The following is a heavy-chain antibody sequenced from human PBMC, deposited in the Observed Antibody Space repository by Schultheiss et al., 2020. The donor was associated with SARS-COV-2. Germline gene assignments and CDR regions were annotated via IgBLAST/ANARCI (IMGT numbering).Heavy chain of an antibody. CDR2: INHSGST. CDR3: AKGPINHGMDV. J-gene: IGHJ6*02. CDR1: GGSFSGYY. V-gene: IGHV4-34*01. Sequence: GSLRLSCAVYGGSFSGYYWSWIRQPPGKGLEWIGEINHSGSTNYNPSLKSRVTISVDTSKNQFSLKLSSVTAEDTAVYYCAKGPINHGMDVWGQGTTVTVSS.